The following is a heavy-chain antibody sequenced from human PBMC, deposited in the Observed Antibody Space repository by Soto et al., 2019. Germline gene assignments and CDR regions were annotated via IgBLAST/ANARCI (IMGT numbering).Heavy chain of an antibody. CDR3: IQSRCGGDCLQSYASHYYYGMDV. D-gene: IGHD2-21*02. V-gene: IGHV2-5*02. CDR1: GFSLSTSGVG. J-gene: IGHJ6*02. CDR2: IYWDDDK. Sequence: QITLKESGPTLVKPTQTLTLTCTFSGFSLSTSGVGVGWIRQPPGKALEWLALIYWDDDKRYSPSLRSRLTISKDTSKNQVLLTMTNMDPVDTATYYCIQSRCGGDCLQSYASHYYYGMDVWGQGTTVTVSS.